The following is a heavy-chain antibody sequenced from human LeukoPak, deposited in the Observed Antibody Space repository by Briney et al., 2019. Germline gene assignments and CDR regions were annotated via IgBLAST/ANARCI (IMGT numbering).Heavy chain of an antibody. V-gene: IGHV3-11*01. CDR3: ARVRVRGVIITRWYFDL. D-gene: IGHD3-10*01. J-gene: IGHJ2*01. CDR1: GFTFSDYY. Sequence: GGSLRLSCAASGFTFSDYYMSWIRQAPGKGLEWVSYISSSGSTIYYADSVKGRFTISRDNAKNSLYLQMNSLRAEDTAVYYCARVRVRGVIITRWYFDLWGRGTLVTVSS. CDR2: ISSSGSTI.